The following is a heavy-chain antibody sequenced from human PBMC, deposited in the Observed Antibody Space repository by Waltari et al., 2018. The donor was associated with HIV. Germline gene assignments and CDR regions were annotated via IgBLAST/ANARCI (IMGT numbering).Heavy chain of an antibody. CDR1: GGSISSSSYY. CDR3: ATTYDYVWGSYRYGDY. D-gene: IGHD3-16*02. V-gene: IGHV4-39*01. Sequence: QLQLQESGPGLVKPSETLSLTCTVSGGSISSSSYYWGWIRQPPGKGLEWIGSIYYSGSTYYNPSLKSRVTISVDTSKNQFSLKLGSVTAADTAVYYCATTYDYVWGSYRYGDYWGQGTLVTVSS. CDR2: IYYSGST. J-gene: IGHJ4*02.